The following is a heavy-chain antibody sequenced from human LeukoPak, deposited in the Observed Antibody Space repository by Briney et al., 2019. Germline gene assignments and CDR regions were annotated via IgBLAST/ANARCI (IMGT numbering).Heavy chain of an antibody. J-gene: IGHJ4*02. Sequence: SETLSLTCTVSGGSISSYYWSWIRQPPGKGLECIGYIYYSGSTKYNPSLKSRVTISVDTSKKQFSLKLSSVTAADTAVYYCARRGEYCSSTSCEPFDYWGQGTLVTVSS. CDR2: IYYSGST. V-gene: IGHV4-59*08. CDR3: ARRGEYCSSTSCEPFDY. D-gene: IGHD2-2*01. CDR1: GGSISSYY.